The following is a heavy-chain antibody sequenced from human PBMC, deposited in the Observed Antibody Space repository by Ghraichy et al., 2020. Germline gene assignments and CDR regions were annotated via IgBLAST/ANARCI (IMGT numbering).Heavy chain of an antibody. CDR1: GFTFSSYG. CDR2: IWYDGSNK. D-gene: IGHD2-2*01. Sequence: GGSLRLSCAASGFTFSSYGMHWVRQAPGKGLEWVAVIWYDGSNKYYADSVKGRFTISRDNSKNTLYLQMNSLRAEDTAVYYCAREEDIVVVPAANYYYYGMDVWGQGTTVTVSS. J-gene: IGHJ6*02. CDR3: AREEDIVVVPAANYYYYGMDV. V-gene: IGHV3-33*01.